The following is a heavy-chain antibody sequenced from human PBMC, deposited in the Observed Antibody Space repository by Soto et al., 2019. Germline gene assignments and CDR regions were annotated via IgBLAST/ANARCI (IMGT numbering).Heavy chain of an antibody. Sequence: GGSLRLSCAASGFTFDDYTMHWVRQAPGKGLEWVSLISWDGGSTYYADSVKGRFTISRDNSKNSLYLQMNSLRTEDTALYYCAKDISPPYYGDYVIYYYGMDVWGQGTTVTVSS. J-gene: IGHJ6*02. CDR1: GFTFDDYT. CDR3: AKDISPPYYGDYVIYYYGMDV. V-gene: IGHV3-43*01. CDR2: ISWDGGST. D-gene: IGHD4-17*01.